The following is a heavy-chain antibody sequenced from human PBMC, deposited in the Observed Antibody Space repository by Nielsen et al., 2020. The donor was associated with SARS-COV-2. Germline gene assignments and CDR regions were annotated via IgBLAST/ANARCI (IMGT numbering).Heavy chain of an antibody. CDR1: GGSVSSGSYY. J-gene: IGHJ4*02. D-gene: IGHD3-22*01. V-gene: IGHV4-61*01. Sequence: SETLSLTCTVSGGSVSSGSYYWSWIRQPPGKGLEWIGYIYYSGSTNYNPSLKSRVTISVDTSKNQFSLKLSSVTAADTAVYYCARGRHYYDSSGYYFDYWGQGTLVTVSS. CDR2: IYYSGST. CDR3: ARGRHYYDSSGYYFDY.